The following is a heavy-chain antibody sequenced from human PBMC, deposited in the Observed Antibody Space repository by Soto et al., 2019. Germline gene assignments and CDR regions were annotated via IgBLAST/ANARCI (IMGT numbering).Heavy chain of an antibody. CDR3: ARGRRYYDYIWGSFQKEGGDAFEI. Sequence: GASVKVSCKASGYTFTSYDINWVRQATGQGLEWMGWMNPNSGNTGYAQKFQGRVTMTRNTSISTAYMELSSLRSEDTAVYYCARGRRYYDYIWGSFQKEGGDAFEIWGQGTMVTVSS. V-gene: IGHV1-8*01. J-gene: IGHJ3*02. CDR2: MNPNSGNT. CDR1: GYTFTSYD. D-gene: IGHD3-16*01.